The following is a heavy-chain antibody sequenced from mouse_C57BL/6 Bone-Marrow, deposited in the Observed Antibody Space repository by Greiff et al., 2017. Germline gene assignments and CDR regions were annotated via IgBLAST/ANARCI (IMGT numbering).Heavy chain of an antibody. V-gene: IGHV14-2*01. Sequence: VQLKESGAELVKPGASVKLSCTASGFNIKDYYMHWVKQRTEQGLEWIGRIDPEDGETKYAPKFKGKATITADTSSNTAYLQLSSLTSEDTAVEYCARSLLSNWYFDVWGTGTTVTVSS. CDR3: ARSLLSNWYFDV. D-gene: IGHD6-2*01. CDR1: GFNIKDYY. CDR2: IDPEDGET. J-gene: IGHJ1*03.